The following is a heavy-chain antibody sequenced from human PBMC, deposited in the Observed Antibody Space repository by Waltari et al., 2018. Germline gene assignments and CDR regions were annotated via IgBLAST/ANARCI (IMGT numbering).Heavy chain of an antibody. V-gene: IGHV3-66*02. D-gene: IGHD3-10*01. CDR1: GFIVSSNY. Sequence: EVLLVESGGVLVQPGGSLRLSCAASGFIVSSNYMNWVRQAPGKGLEWVSVIESSGSTYYADSVKGRFTISRDNSKNTVYLQMNSLRPEDTALYYCARDPYYDSGSWGQGTLVTVSS. CDR3: ARDPYYDSGS. CDR2: IESSGST. J-gene: IGHJ4*02.